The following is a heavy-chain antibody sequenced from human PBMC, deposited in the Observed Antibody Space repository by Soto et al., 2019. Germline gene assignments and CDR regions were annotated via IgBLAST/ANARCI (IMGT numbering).Heavy chain of an antibody. J-gene: IGHJ3*02. V-gene: IGHV3-23*01. Sequence: EVRMLESGGGLAQPGGSLRLSCAASGFICSSYAMSWVRQAPGKGLEWVSTILVDGRTFYIDSVRGRFTISRDNSKNTVYLQMNSLTAGDTALYYCAKATATGGGAFDICGQGTMVTVSS. CDR3: AKATATGGGAFDI. CDR1: GFICSSYA. CDR2: ILVDGRT. D-gene: IGHD2-8*02.